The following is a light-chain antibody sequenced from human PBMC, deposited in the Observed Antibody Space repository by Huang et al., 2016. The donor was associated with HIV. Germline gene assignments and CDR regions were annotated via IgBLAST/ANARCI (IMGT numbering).Light chain of an antibody. CDR1: QSVGTN. Sequence: EIVMTQSPVTLSVSPGERATLSCRASQSVGTNLAWYQQKPGQAPRLLIYGASTRATGIPDRFSGSGSGTDFTLAISSLQSEEFALYYCQQYDNWRSYTFGQGTKLEIK. CDR2: GAS. V-gene: IGKV3D-15*01. J-gene: IGKJ2*01. CDR3: QQYDNWRSYT.